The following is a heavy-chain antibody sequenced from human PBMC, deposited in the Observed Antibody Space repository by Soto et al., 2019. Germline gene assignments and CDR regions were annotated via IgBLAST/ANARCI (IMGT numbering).Heavy chain of an antibody. D-gene: IGHD4-17*01. Sequence: GGSLRLSCAASGFTFSSYSMNWVRQAPGKGLEWVSSISSSSSYIYYADSVKGRFTISRDNAKNSLYLQMNSLRAEDTAVYYCARGARGTPDYGDYSHYYYGMDVWGQGTTVTVSS. V-gene: IGHV3-21*01. CDR3: ARGARGTPDYGDYSHYYYGMDV. J-gene: IGHJ6*02. CDR1: GFTFSSYS. CDR2: ISSSSSYI.